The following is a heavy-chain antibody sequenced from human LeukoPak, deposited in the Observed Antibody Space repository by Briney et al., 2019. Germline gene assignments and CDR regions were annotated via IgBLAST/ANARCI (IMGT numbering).Heavy chain of an antibody. Sequence: ASVKVSCKAPGYTFTGYYMHWVRQAPGQGLEWMGWINPNSGGTNYAQKFQGRVTMTTDTSTSTAYMELRSLRSDDTAVYYCARSVVVTAIHRRFDYWGQGTLVTVSS. J-gene: IGHJ4*02. CDR2: INPNSGGT. CDR3: ARSVVVTAIHRRFDY. D-gene: IGHD2-21*02. V-gene: IGHV1-2*02. CDR1: GYTFTGYY.